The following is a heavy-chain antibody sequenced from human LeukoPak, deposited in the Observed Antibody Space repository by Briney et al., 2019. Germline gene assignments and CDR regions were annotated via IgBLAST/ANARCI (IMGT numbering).Heavy chain of an antibody. J-gene: IGHJ4*02. V-gene: IGHV3-23*01. Sequence: PGGSLRLSCTASGFTFGACAMSWVRQAPGKGLEWVSAISGSGGSTYYADSVKGRFTISRDNSKNTLYLQMNSLRAEDTAVYYCAKSPHDYGDSWGQGTLVTVSS. CDR2: ISGSGGST. CDR1: GFTFGACA. CDR3: AKSPHDYGDS.